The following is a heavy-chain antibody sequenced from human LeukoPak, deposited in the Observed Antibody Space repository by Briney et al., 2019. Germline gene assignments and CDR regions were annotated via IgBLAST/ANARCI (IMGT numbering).Heavy chain of an antibody. D-gene: IGHD4-17*01. CDR1: GGSISSYY. CDR2: IYYSGST. J-gene: IGHJ4*02. Sequence: SETLSLTCTVSGGSISSYYWSWIRQPPGKGLEWIGYIYYSGSTYYNPSLKSRVTISVDTSKNQFSLKLSSVTAADTAVYYCARVPTVTFFDYWGQGTLVTVSS. V-gene: IGHV4-59*12. CDR3: ARVPTVTFFDY.